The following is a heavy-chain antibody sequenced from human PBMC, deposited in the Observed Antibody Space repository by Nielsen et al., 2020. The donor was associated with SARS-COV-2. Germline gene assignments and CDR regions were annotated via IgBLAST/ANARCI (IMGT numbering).Heavy chain of an antibody. CDR3: ARGGGFLNAFDI. Sequence: SETLSLTCAVHGGSFSGYFWTWIRQPPGKGLECIGEINHAGSTYYNPSLKSRVTISVDTSKTHFSLILTSVTAADTAVYYCARGGGFLNAFDIWGQGTMVVVSS. V-gene: IGHV4-34*01. CDR2: INHAGST. CDR1: GGSFSGYF. J-gene: IGHJ3*02. D-gene: IGHD2/OR15-2a*01.